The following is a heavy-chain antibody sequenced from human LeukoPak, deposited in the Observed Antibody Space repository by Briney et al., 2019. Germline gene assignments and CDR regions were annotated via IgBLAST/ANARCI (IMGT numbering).Heavy chain of an antibody. D-gene: IGHD6-19*01. CDR3: ARESVAVARENWFDP. Sequence: ASVKVSCKASGYTFTSYAMHWVRQAPGQRLEWMGWINAGNGNTKYSQKFQGRVTITRDTSASTAYMELSSLRSEDTAVYYCARESVAVARENWFDPWGQGTLVIVSS. CDR1: GYTFTSYA. V-gene: IGHV1-3*01. CDR2: INAGNGNT. J-gene: IGHJ5*02.